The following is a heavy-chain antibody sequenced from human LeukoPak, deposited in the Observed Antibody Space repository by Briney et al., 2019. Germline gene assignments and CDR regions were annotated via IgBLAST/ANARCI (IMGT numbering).Heavy chain of an antibody. CDR2: ISSSSSYI. CDR3: ARFPPFDY. Sequence: GGSLRLSCAASGFTFDDYGMNWVRQAPGKGLEWVSSISSSSSYIYYADSVKGRFTISRDNAKNSLYLQMNSLRAEDTAVYYCARFPPFDYWGQGTLVTVSS. V-gene: IGHV3-21*01. CDR1: GFTFDDYG. J-gene: IGHJ4*02.